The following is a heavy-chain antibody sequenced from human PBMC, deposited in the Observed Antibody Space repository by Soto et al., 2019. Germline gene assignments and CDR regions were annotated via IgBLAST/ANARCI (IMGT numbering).Heavy chain of an antibody. CDR1: GFTFSSYA. D-gene: IGHD2-15*01. Sequence: GGSLRLSCAASGFTFSSYAMHWVRQAPGKGLEWVAVISYDGSNKYYADSVKGRFTISRDNSKNTLYLQMNSLRAEDTAVYYCASVLVVVVAATFDYWGQGTLVTVSS. CDR2: ISYDGSNK. V-gene: IGHV3-30-3*01. J-gene: IGHJ4*02. CDR3: ASVLVVVVAATFDY.